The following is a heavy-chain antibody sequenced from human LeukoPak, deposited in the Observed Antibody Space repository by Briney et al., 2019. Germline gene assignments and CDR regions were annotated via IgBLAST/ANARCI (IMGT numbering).Heavy chain of an antibody. D-gene: IGHD6-19*01. CDR3: AKAGMEDSGWYFVYYYYMDV. J-gene: IGHJ6*03. CDR1: GFTFSSYG. V-gene: IGHV3-30*18. Sequence: GGSLRLSCAASGFTFSSYGMHWVRQAPGKGLEWVAVISYDGSNKYYADSVKGRFTISRDNSKNTLYLQMNSLRAEDTAVYYCAKAGMEDSGWYFVYYYYMDVWGKGTTVTVSS. CDR2: ISYDGSNK.